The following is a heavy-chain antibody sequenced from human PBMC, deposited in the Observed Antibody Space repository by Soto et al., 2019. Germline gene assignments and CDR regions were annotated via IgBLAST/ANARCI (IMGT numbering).Heavy chain of an antibody. CDR2: ISVHSGNT. V-gene: IGHV1-18*01. D-gene: IGHD6-13*01. J-gene: IGHJ5*02. Sequence: QVQLVQSGVEVKKPGASVKVSCKASGYTFTNYGISWVRQAPGQGLEWMGWISVHSGNTNYAQKLQGRVTMTTDTSTNTAYMELRSLRPDDTAVYYCARVPQQLTRRESNWFDPWGQGTQVSVSS. CDR1: GYTFTNYG. CDR3: ARVPQQLTRRESNWFDP.